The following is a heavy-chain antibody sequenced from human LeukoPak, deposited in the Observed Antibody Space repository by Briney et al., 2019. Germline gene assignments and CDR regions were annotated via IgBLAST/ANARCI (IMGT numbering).Heavy chain of an antibody. J-gene: IGHJ5*02. CDR3: ARDQYYDFWSGYSENWFDP. Sequence: GGSLRLSCAASGFTFSSYSMNWVRQAPGKGLEWVSSISSSSSYIYYADSVKGRFTISRDNAKNSLYLQMNSLRAEDTAVYYCARDQYYDFWSGYSENWFDPWGQGTLVTVSS. CDR1: GFTFSSYS. V-gene: IGHV3-21*01. D-gene: IGHD3-3*01. CDR2: ISSSSSYI.